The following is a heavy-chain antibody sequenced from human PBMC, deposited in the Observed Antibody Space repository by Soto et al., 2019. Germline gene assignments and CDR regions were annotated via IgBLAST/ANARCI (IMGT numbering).Heavy chain of an antibody. J-gene: IGHJ5*02. CDR3: ATAREWELLLGWANWFDP. Sequence: ASVKVSCKASGYTLTELSMHWVRQAPGKGLEWMGGFDPEDGETIYAQKFQGRVTMTEDTSTDTAYMELSSLRSEDTAVYYCATAREWELLLGWANWFDPWGQGTLVTVSS. CDR1: GYTLTELS. D-gene: IGHD1-26*01. CDR2: FDPEDGET. V-gene: IGHV1-24*01.